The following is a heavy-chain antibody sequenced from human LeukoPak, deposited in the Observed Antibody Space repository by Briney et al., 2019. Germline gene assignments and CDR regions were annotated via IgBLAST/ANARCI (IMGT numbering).Heavy chain of an antibody. Sequence: SCKASGYTFTGYYMHWVRQAPGKGLEWVAVISYDGSNKYYADSVKGRFTISRDNSKNTLYLQMNSLRAEDTAVYYCARGIAVRSFDYWGQGTLVTVSS. J-gene: IGHJ4*02. CDR1: GYTFTGYY. CDR2: ISYDGSNK. CDR3: ARGIAVRSFDY. V-gene: IGHV3-30*04. D-gene: IGHD6-19*01.